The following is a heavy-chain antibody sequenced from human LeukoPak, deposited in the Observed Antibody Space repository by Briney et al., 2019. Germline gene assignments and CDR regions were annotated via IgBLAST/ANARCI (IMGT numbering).Heavy chain of an antibody. CDR2: INHSGST. CDR3: ARGRRYYYDSSGYSADY. J-gene: IGHJ4*02. D-gene: IGHD3-22*01. V-gene: IGHV4-34*01. Sequence: SETLSLTCAVYGGSLSGYYWSWIRQPPGKGLEWIGEINHSGSTNYNPSLKSRVTISVDTSKNQFSLKLSSVTAADTAVYYCARGRRYYYDSSGYSADYWGQGTLVTVSS. CDR1: GGSLSGYY.